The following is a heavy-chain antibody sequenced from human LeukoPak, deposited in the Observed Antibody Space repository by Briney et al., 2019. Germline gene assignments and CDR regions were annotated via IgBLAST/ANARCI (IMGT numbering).Heavy chain of an antibody. CDR1: GGTFSSYA. CDR3: ARDEKGRYQLLQHYYYYMDV. Sequence: GASVKVSCKASGGTFSSYAISWVRQAPGQGLEWMGGIIPIFGTANYAQKFRGRVTITADESTSTAYMELSSLRSEDTAVYYCARDEKGRYQLLQHYYYYMDVWGKGTTVTVSS. J-gene: IGHJ6*03. CDR2: IIPIFGTA. V-gene: IGHV1-69*13. D-gene: IGHD2-2*01.